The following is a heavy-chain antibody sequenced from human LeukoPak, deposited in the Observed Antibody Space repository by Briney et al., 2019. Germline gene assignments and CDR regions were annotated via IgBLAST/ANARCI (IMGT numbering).Heavy chain of an antibody. CDR2: IYYSGST. Sequence: SETLSLTCTVSGGSISSYYWSWIRQPPGKGLEWIGYIYYSGSTNYSPSLKSRVTISVDTSKNQFSLKLSSVTAADTAVYYCARDGRYYYGMDVWGQGTTVTVSS. CDR3: ARDGRYYYGMDV. V-gene: IGHV4-59*01. CDR1: GGSISSYY. J-gene: IGHJ6*02.